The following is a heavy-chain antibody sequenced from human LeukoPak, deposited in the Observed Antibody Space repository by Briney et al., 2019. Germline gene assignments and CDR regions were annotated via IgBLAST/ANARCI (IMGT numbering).Heavy chain of an antibody. D-gene: IGHD5-12*01. V-gene: IGHV3-11*01. CDR2: ISSSGSTI. CDR3: AREGYLDYFDY. Sequence: GGCLRLSCAASGFTFSDYYMSWIRQAPGKGLQWVSYISSSGSTIYYADSVKGRFTISRDNAKNSLYLQMNSLRAEDTAVYYCAREGYLDYFDYWGQGTLVTVSS. J-gene: IGHJ4*02. CDR1: GFTFSDYY.